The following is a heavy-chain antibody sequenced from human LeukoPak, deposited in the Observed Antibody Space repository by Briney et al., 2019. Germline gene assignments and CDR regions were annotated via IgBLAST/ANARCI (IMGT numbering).Heavy chain of an antibody. CDR2: INGSGGST. CDR1: GFTFSSYA. CDR3: AKDPQRYCSSTSCYGGVDY. D-gene: IGHD2-2*01. Sequence: GGSLRLSCAASGFTFSSYAMSWVRQAPGKGLEWVSAINGSGGSTYYADSVKGRFTIPRDNSKNTLYLQMNSLRAEDTAVDYCAKDPQRYCSSTSCYGGVDYWGQGTLVTASS. J-gene: IGHJ4*02. V-gene: IGHV3-23*01.